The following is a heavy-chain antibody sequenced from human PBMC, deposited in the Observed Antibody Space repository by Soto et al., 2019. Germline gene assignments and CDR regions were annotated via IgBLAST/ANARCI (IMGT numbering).Heavy chain of an antibody. V-gene: IGHV3-30*18. CDR1: GFTFSSYG. CDR2: ISYDGSNK. CDR3: AKVNSGWPQDYCYDGMDV. D-gene: IGHD5-12*01. J-gene: IGHJ6*02. Sequence: GGSLRLSCAASGFTFSSYGMHWVRQAPGKGLEWVAVISYDGSNKYYADSVKGRFTISRDNSKNTLYLQMNSLRAEDTAVYYCAKVNSGWPQDYCYDGMDVWGQGTTVIVYS.